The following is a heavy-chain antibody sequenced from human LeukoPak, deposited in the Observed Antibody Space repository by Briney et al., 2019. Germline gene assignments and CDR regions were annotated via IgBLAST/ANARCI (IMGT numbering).Heavy chain of an antibody. Sequence: GGSLRLSCVASGFTFSSYAMNWVRQAPGKGLEWVSSITYNGANSYYADSVKGRFTISRDSSKNTLYLQMNSLRAEDTAVYYCANLPSGSYYRDPRLNWFDPWGQGTLVTVSS. CDR2: ITYNGANS. CDR1: GFTFSSYA. CDR3: ANLPSGSYYRDPRLNWFDP. J-gene: IGHJ5*02. V-gene: IGHV3-23*01. D-gene: IGHD3-10*01.